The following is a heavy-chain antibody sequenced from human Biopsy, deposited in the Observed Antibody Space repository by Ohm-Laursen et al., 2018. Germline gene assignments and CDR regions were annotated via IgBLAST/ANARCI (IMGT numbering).Heavy chain of an antibody. CDR1: GFTYTTFA. V-gene: IGHV3-23*01. D-gene: IGHD3-3*01. CDR3: AKGGSITIFGVVINNCFDP. J-gene: IGHJ5*02. Sequence: SLRLSCAASGFTYTTFAMSWVRQAPGKGPEWVSTTSANGATSYYADSVKGRFTISRDNSKNTLYLQMNSVRADDTAIYYCAKGGSITIFGVVINNCFDPWGQGTRVTVSS. CDR2: TSANGATS.